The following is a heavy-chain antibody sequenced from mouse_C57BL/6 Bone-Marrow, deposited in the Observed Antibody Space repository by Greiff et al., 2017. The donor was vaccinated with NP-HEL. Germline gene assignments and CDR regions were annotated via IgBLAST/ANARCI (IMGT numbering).Heavy chain of an antibody. CDR1: GFTFSDYY. Sequence: EVMLVESGGGLVQPGGSLKLSCAASGFTFSDYYMYWVRQTPEKRLEWVAYISNGGGSTYYPDTVKGRFTISRDNAKNTLYLQMSRLKSEDAAMYYCARRGAYGNPYYYAMDYWGQGTSVTVSS. J-gene: IGHJ4*01. D-gene: IGHD2-1*01. V-gene: IGHV5-12*01. CDR3: ARRGAYGNPYYYAMDY. CDR2: ISNGGGST.